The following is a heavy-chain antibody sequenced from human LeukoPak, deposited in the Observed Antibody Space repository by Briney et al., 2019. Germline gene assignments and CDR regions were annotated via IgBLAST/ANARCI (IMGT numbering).Heavy chain of an antibody. CDR2: ISGSGGST. Sequence: GGSLRLSCAASRFTFSSYAMNWVRQALGKGLEWVSAISGSGGSTYYADPVKGRFTISRDNSNNTLYLQMNSLRAEDTAVYYCAKDPWSSSWYNDYWGQGTLVTVSS. J-gene: IGHJ4*02. CDR3: AKDPWSSSWYNDY. D-gene: IGHD6-13*01. V-gene: IGHV3-23*01. CDR1: RFTFSSYA.